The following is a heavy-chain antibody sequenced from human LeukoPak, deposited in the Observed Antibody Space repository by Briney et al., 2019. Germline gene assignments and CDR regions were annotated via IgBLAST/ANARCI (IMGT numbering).Heavy chain of an antibody. D-gene: IGHD6-19*01. CDR2: IYLSGST. Sequence: PSETLSLTCTVSGYSISSSYYWGWIRQPPGKGLEWIGSIYLSGSTYYNPSLKSRVTISVDTSKNQFSLKLSSVTAADTAVYYCARRPLRIAVAGNAFDIWGQGTMVTVSS. V-gene: IGHV4-38-2*02. J-gene: IGHJ3*02. CDR3: ARRPLRIAVAGNAFDI. CDR1: GYSISSSYY.